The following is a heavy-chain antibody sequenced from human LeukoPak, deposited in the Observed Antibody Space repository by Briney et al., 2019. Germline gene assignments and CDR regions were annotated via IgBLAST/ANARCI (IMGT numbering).Heavy chain of an antibody. Sequence: GGSLRLSRAASGFNFRTYSMNWVRQAPGKGLEWVSYISSGSGTIYYAHSLKGRFTISRDNAKNSLYLQMNSLRDEDTAVYYCARGGLEWLSYWGQGTLVTVSS. CDR3: ARGGLEWLSY. D-gene: IGHD6-19*01. CDR1: GFNFRTYS. J-gene: IGHJ4*02. V-gene: IGHV3-48*02. CDR2: ISSGSGTI.